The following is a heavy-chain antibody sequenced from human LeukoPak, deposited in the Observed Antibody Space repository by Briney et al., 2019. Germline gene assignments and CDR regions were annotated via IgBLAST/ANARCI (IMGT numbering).Heavy chain of an antibody. CDR2: ISGDGVSP. J-gene: IGHJ4*02. D-gene: IGHD4/OR15-4a*01. CDR3: ARDPGAFPYFFDC. CDR1: GFTFNNYA. Sequence: GGSLRLSCAASGFTFNNYALTWVRQTPGKGLECVSAISGDGVSPYYADSVRGRFTISRDNSKNALYLQMNSLRVEDTAVYFCARDPGAFPYFFDCWGQGTLVTVSS. V-gene: IGHV3-23*01.